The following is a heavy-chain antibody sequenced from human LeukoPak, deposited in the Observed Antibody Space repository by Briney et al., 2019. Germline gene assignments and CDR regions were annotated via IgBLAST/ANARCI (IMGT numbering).Heavy chain of an antibody. J-gene: IGHJ6*02. Sequence: ASVEVSCKASGYTFTSYYMHWVRQAPGQGLEWMGIINPRGGSTSYAQKFQGRVTMTRDTSTSTVYMELSSLRSEDTAVYYCARDPSFVVVVVAATPRTDYGMDVWGQGTTVTVSS. CDR3: ARDPSFVVVVVAATPRTDYGMDV. D-gene: IGHD2-15*01. CDR1: GYTFTSYY. CDR2: INPRGGST. V-gene: IGHV1-46*01.